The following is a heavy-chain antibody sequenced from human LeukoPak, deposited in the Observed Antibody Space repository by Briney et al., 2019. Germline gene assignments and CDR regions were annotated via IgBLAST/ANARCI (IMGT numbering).Heavy chain of an antibody. D-gene: IGHD3-16*01. CDR2: INAGNGNT. J-gene: IGHJ5*02. CDR3: ARSDSGENWFDP. V-gene: IGHV1-3*01. Sequence: ASVKVSCEASGYTFTSYAMHWVRQAPGQRLEWMGWINAGNGNTKYSQKFQGRVTITRDTSASTAYMELSSLRSEDTAVYYCARSDSGENWFDPWGQGTLVTVSS. CDR1: GYTFTSYA.